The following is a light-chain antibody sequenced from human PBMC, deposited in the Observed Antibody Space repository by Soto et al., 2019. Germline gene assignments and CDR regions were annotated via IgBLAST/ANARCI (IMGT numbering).Light chain of an antibody. CDR3: QSYDSSLSGYAV. CDR2: GNS. CDR1: SSNIGAGYD. J-gene: IGLJ7*01. Sequence: QSVLTQPPSVSGAPGQRVTISCTGSSSNIGAGYDVHWYQQLPGTAPKLLIYGNSNRPSGVPDRFSGSKSGTXASLAITGLQAEDEADYYCQSYDSSLSGYAVFGGGTQLTVL. V-gene: IGLV1-40*01.